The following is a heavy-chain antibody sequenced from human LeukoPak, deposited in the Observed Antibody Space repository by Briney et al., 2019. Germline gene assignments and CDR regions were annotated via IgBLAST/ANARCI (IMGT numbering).Heavy chain of an antibody. D-gene: IGHD4-17*01. CDR2: IYYSGST. CDR1: SGSISSNY. CDR3: ARDLGYGDPFDY. J-gene: IGHJ4*02. Sequence: PSETLSLTCTVSSGSISSNYWNWIRQPPGKGLEWIGYIYYSGSTNYNPSLESRVTISVDTSKDQFSLKLSSVTAADTAVYYCARDLGYGDPFDYWGQGTLVTVSS. V-gene: IGHV4-59*01.